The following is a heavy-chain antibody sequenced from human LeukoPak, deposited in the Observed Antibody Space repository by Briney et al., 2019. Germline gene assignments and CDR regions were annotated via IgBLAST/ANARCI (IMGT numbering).Heavy chain of an antibody. CDR1: AFTFNNYW. CDR2: IKGDGSST. D-gene: IGHD1-14*01. CDR3: VRDGPGDPSRRDAFDI. V-gene: IGHV3-74*01. Sequence: GSLRLSCVASAFTFNNYWMHWVRQAPGKGLVWVSRIKGDGSSTNYADSVRGRFTISRDNAKNTVYLQMNNLRPEDTAVYYCVRDGPGDPSRRDAFDIWGQGTMVTVSS. J-gene: IGHJ3*02.